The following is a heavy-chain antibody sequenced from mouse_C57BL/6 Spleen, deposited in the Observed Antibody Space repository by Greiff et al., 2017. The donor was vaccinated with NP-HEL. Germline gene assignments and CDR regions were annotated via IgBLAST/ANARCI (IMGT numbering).Heavy chain of an antibody. Sequence: DVKLQESGPGLVKPSQSLSLTCSVTGYSITSGYYWNWIRQFPGNKLEWMGYISYDGSNNYNPSLNNRISITRDPSKNQFFLKLNSVTTEEPATYYCSALVLLRFAYWGQGTLVTVSA. J-gene: IGHJ3*01. CDR3: SALVLLRFAY. V-gene: IGHV3-6*01. D-gene: IGHD1-1*01. CDR1: GYSITSGYY. CDR2: ISYDGSN.